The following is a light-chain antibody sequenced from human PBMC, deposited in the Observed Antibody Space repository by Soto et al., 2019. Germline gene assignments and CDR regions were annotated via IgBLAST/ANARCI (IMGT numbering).Light chain of an antibody. CDR1: SGSFASNY. J-gene: IGLJ3*02. V-gene: IGLV6-57*01. Sequence: NFMLTKPHSVSESPGKTVTISCTRSSGSFASNYVQWYQQRPGSSPTTVIYEDNQRPSGVPDRFSGSIDSSSNSASLTISGLKTEDEADYYCQSYNSSIDWVFGGGTKLTVL. CDR3: QSYNSSIDWV. CDR2: EDN.